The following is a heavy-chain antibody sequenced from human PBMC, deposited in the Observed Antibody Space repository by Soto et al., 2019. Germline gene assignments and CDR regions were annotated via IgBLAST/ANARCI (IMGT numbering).Heavy chain of an antibody. Sequence: GGSLRLSCAASGFTFSTYALSWVRQAPGKGLEWVSAISANGQGIYYADSVRGRFTISRDNSKNTIFLHMDSLRAEDTAVYYCAEDRNYPRDQFHYWGQGTLVTVSS. J-gene: IGHJ4*02. CDR2: ISANGQGI. V-gene: IGHV3-23*01. CDR3: AEDRNYPRDQFHY. CDR1: GFTFSTYA. D-gene: IGHD1-7*01.